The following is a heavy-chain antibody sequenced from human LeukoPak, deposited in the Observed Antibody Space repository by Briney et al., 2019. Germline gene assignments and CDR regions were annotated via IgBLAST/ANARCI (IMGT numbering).Heavy chain of an antibody. Sequence: SETLSLTCAVYGGSFSGYYWSWIRQPPGKGLEWIGEINHSGSTNYNPSLKSRVTISVDTSKNQFSLKLSSVTAADTAVYYCARGRPSIAARHFFDYWGQGTLVTLP. V-gene: IGHV4-34*01. J-gene: IGHJ4*02. CDR2: INHSGST. CDR1: GGSFSGYY. D-gene: IGHD6-6*01. CDR3: ARGRPSIAARHFFDY.